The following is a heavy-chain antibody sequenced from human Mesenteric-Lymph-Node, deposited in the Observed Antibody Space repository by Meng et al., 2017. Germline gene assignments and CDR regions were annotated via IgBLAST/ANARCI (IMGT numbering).Heavy chain of an antibody. CDR1: GFTFSDYA. CDR3: ARDDDYANYSLDY. CDR2: ISYEGNKK. V-gene: IGHV3-30-3*01. D-gene: IGHD4-11*01. J-gene: IGHJ4*02. Sequence: QVQLVESGGGVVQPGRSLRLSCAASGFTFSDYAMHWVRQAPGKGLEWVAVISYEGNKKYYAESMKGRFTVSRDDSKNTLYLQMNSLRGEDTAVYYCARDDDYANYSLDYWGQGTLVTVSS.